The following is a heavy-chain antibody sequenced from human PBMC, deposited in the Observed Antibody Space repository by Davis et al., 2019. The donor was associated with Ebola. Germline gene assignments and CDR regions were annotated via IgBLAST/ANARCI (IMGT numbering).Heavy chain of an antibody. Sequence: SETLSLTCTVSGGSISSYYWNWIRQPPGKGLEWIGYIYYSGSTNYNPSLKSRVTISVDTSKNQFSLKLSSVTAADTAVYYCARGGRWDFWSGYPYYYYGMDVWGQGTTVTVSS. CDR1: GGSISSYY. CDR2: IYYSGST. J-gene: IGHJ6*02. V-gene: IGHV4-59*12. CDR3: ARGGRWDFWSGYPYYYYGMDV. D-gene: IGHD3-3*01.